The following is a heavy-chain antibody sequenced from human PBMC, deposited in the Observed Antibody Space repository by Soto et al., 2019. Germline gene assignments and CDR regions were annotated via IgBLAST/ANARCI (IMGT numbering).Heavy chain of an antibody. CDR3: AKDIWQWLGLYYFDY. V-gene: IGHV3-9*01. J-gene: IGHJ4*02. CDR2: ISWNSGSI. D-gene: IGHD6-19*01. Sequence: GGSLRLSCAASGFTFDDYAMHWVRQAPGKGLEWVSGISWNSGSIGYADSVKGRFTISRDNAKNSLYLQMNSLRAEDTALYYCAKDIWQWLGLYYFDYWGQGTLVTVSS. CDR1: GFTFDDYA.